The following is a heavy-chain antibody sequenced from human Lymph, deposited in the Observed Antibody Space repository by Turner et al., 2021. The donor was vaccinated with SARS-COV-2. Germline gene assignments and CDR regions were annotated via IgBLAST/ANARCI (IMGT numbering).Heavy chain of an antibody. Sequence: VQLVESGGGVVQPGWSLRLSCAASGCTFSTYAIHWVRQAAGKGLEWVAVISYDGSNKYYADAVKGRFTISRDNSKSTLYLQMNSLRAEDTAVYYCARYGSGGYFYYGLDVWGQGTTVTVS. J-gene: IGHJ6*02. CDR1: GCTFSTYA. CDR3: ARYGSGGYFYYGLDV. V-gene: IGHV3-30*04. D-gene: IGHD3-10*01. CDR2: ISYDGSNK.